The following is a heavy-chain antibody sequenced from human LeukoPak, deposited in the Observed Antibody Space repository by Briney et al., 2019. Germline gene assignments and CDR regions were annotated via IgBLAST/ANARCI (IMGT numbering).Heavy chain of an antibody. Sequence: GGSLRLSCAASGFTVSSNYINWVRQAPGKGLEWVSVLYSGGDTYYADSVKGRFTVSRDNSKNTLYLQMNSLGAEDTAVYYCARDTSGYCSTSRCYGSWYFDLWGRGTLVTVSS. CDR1: GFTVSSNY. J-gene: IGHJ2*01. D-gene: IGHD2-2*01. V-gene: IGHV3-53*01. CDR3: ARDTSGYCSTSRCYGSWYFDL. CDR2: LYSGGDT.